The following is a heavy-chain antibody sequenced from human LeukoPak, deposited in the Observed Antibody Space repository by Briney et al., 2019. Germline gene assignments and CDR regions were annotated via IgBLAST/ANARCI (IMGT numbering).Heavy chain of an antibody. V-gene: IGHV1-69*05. CDR3: ARDDLKTATPLDY. J-gene: IGHJ4*02. D-gene: IGHD5-18*01. CDR2: IIPIFGTT. Sequence: SVKVSCKASGDTFRSYGINWVRQAPGQGREWMGRIIPIFGTTNYAQKFQGRVTITTDESTSTAYMELSSLRSEDTAIYYCARDDLKTATPLDYWGQGTLVTVSS. CDR1: GDTFRSYG.